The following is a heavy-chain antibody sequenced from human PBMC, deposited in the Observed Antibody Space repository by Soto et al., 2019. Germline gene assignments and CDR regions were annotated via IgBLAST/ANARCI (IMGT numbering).Heavy chain of an antibody. J-gene: IGHJ4*02. Sequence: DVQLVESGGGVVRPGGSLRLSCAASGFRFDDYGMSWVRQAPGKGLEWVSDINWNGGRTTYADSVKGRFTISRVNSQNSLYLRMYTLTGDDTAFYFCARYLRLHYDSLYFDYWGQGALVTVSS. CDR1: GFRFDDYG. CDR3: ARYLRLHYDSLYFDY. CDR2: INWNGGRT. V-gene: IGHV3-20*04. D-gene: IGHD3-22*01.